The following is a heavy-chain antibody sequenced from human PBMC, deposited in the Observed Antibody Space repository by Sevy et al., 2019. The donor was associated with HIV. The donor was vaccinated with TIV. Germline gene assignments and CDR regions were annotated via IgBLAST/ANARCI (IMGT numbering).Heavy chain of an antibody. J-gene: IGHJ4*02. V-gene: IGHV3-7*03. CDR1: GFTFSSYW. D-gene: IGHD6-13*01. Sequence: GGSLRLSCAASGFTFSSYWMSWVRQAPGKGLEWVADIKKDGSVKLYADAVKGRFTISRDNAENSVDLQMNSLRAEDTALYYCVRAVATDGSFWGQGTLVTVSS. CDR3: VRAVATDGSF. CDR2: IKKDGSVK.